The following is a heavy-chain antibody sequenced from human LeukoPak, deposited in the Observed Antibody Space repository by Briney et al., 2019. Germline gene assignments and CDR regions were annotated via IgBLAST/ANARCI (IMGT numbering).Heavy chain of an antibody. D-gene: IGHD6-19*01. CDR3: ARDWAVVPGIAVAGRAGNWFDP. J-gene: IGHJ5*02. CDR1: GGSFSDYY. Sequence: PSETLSLTCAVYGGSFSDYYWGWIRQPPGKGLEWIGSIYHSGSTYYNPSLKSRVTISVDASKNQFSLKLSSVTAADTAVYYCARDWAVVPGIAVAGRAGNWFDPWGQGTLVTVSS. CDR2: IYHSGST. V-gene: IGHV4-38-2*02.